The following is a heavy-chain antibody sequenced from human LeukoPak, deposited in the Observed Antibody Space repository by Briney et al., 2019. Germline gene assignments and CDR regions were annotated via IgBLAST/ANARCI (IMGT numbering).Heavy chain of an antibody. D-gene: IGHD2-2*01. CDR2: IYYSGST. Sequence: PSETLSLTCTVSGGSISSSSYYWGWIRQPPGKGLEWIGSIYYSGSTYYNPSLKSRVTISVDTSKNQFSLKLSSVTAADTAVYYCARHTSWGGYSFDYWGQGTLVTVSS. CDR1: GGSISSSSYY. CDR3: ARHTSWGGYSFDY. J-gene: IGHJ4*02. V-gene: IGHV4-39*01.